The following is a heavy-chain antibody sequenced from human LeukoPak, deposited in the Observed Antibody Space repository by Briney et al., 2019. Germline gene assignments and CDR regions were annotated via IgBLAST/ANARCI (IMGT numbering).Heavy chain of an antibody. CDR1: GFTFSNYA. D-gene: IGHD6-19*01. CDR3: AKSKEQWLINYFDY. V-gene: IGHV3-23*01. CDR2: ISGSGGST. Sequence: PGGSLRLSCAASGFTFSNYAMSWVLQAPGKGLEWVSAISGSGGSTYCADSVKGRFTISRDNSKNTLYLQMNSLRAEDTAVYYCAKSKEQWLINYFDYWGQGTLVTVSS. J-gene: IGHJ4*02.